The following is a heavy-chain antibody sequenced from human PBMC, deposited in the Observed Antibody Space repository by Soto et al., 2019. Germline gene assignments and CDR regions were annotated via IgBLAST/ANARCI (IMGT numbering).Heavy chain of an antibody. CDR2: TYYRSKWYN. D-gene: IGHD2-2*01. Sequence: SLTLSLTCASSGASVSRKSAAWNWIRQSPSRGLEWLGRTYYRSKWYNDYAVSVKSRITINPDPSKNQFSLRLKSVTPEDTAVYYRGTFLSTASPDVWGHGTTGTVA. J-gene: IGHJ6*02. CDR3: GTFLSTASPDV. V-gene: IGHV6-1*01. CDR1: GASVSRKSAA.